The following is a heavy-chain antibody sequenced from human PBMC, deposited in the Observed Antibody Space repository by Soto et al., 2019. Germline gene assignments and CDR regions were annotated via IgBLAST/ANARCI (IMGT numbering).Heavy chain of an antibody. CDR3: ARDRIVATRTYYYYYMDV. CDR2: IWYDGSNK. Sequence: QVQLVESGGGVVQPGRSLRLSCAASGFTFSSYGMHWVRQAPGKGLEWVAVIWYDGSNKYYADSVKGRVTISRDNSKNTLYLQMNSLRAEDTAVYYCARDRIVATRTYYYYYMDVWGKGTTVTVSS. J-gene: IGHJ6*03. D-gene: IGHD5-12*01. CDR1: GFTFSSYG. V-gene: IGHV3-33*01.